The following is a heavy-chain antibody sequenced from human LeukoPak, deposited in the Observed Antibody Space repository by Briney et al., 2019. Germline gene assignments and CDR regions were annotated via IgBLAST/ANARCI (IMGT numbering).Heavy chain of an antibody. Sequence: ASAKVSCKASGYIFSNYDINWVRQAPGHGLEWMGWMNPNSGRRVYAQKFQGRVTMTRNSSINTAYMELTSLRSDDRAVYYCARGLRSDYWGQGTLVTVSS. D-gene: IGHD3-16*02. V-gene: IGHV1-8*01. CDR2: MNPNSGRR. CDR1: GYIFSNYD. CDR3: ARGLRSDY. J-gene: IGHJ4*02.